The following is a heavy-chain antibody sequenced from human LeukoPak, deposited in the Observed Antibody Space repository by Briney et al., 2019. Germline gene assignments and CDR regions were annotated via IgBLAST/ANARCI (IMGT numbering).Heavy chain of an antibody. CDR2: ISGSGGSA. V-gene: IGHV3-23*01. J-gene: IGHJ4*02. D-gene: IGHD4-17*01. CDR1: GFTFSSYA. CDR3: AKGPTVTTSSDY. Sequence: PGGSLRLSCAASGFTFSSYAMSWVRQAPGKGLEWVSAISGSGGSAYYADSVKGRFTISRDNSKSTLYLQMNSLRAEDTAVYYCAKGPTVTTSSDYWGQGTLVTVSS.